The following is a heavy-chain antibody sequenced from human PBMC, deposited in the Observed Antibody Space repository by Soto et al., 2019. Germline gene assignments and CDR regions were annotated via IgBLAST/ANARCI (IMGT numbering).Heavy chain of an antibody. V-gene: IGHV3-23*01. CDR3: AKGVPGIAVACTGSFPH. CDR1: GIMFSHYT. J-gene: IGHJ1*01. Sequence: GGSLRLSCAASGIMFSHYTMNWVREAPGKELEWVSVINDGGTETYYAHSVKGRFTISRDNSRNTLYLQMNNLIAEDTAIYYCAKGVPGIAVACTGSFPHRGQGTLVTVSS. D-gene: IGHD6-19*01. CDR2: INDGGTET.